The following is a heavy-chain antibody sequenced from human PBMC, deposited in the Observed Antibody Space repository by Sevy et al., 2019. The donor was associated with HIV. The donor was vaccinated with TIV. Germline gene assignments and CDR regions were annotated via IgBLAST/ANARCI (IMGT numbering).Heavy chain of an antibody. J-gene: IGHJ4*02. V-gene: IGHV2-5*02. CDR3: AHRRDDTVVMVYGDFDY. CDR1: GFSLATSGVG. Sequence: SGPTLVKPTQTLTLTCTLSGFSLATSGVGVGWIRQPPGKALEWLALIYWDDDKRYSPSLKSRLTITKDSSKNQEVLTMTNMDPVDTATYYCAHRRDDTVVMVYGDFDYWGQGALVTVSS. D-gene: IGHD2-8*01. CDR2: IYWDDDK.